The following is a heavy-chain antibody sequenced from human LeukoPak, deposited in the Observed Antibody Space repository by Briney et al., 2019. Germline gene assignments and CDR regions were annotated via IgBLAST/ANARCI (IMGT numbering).Heavy chain of an antibody. V-gene: IGHV4-39*07. J-gene: IGHJ3*02. Sequence: SETLSLTCTVSGGSVSSTSYYWGWIRQPPGKGLEWIGSINYSESTYYSASLKSRVTISVDTSKNQFSLQLNSVTAADTAVYYCARSLHLYSSRGGAFDIWGQGTMVTVSS. CDR3: ARSLHLYSSRGGAFDI. D-gene: IGHD6-13*01. CDR2: INYSEST. CDR1: GGSVSSTSYY.